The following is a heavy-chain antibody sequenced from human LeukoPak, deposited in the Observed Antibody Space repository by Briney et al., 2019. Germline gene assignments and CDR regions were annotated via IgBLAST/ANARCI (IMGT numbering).Heavy chain of an antibody. CDR1: GFTFSTYG. V-gene: IGHV3-30*18. J-gene: IGHJ4*02. D-gene: IGHD1-26*01. CDR3: AKTQTNRYYYFDY. CDR2: VSYDGSDK. Sequence: GRSLRLSCAASGFTFSTYGMHWVRQAPGKGLEWVAIVSYDGSDKYYADSVKGRFTISRDNSKNTLYLQMNSLRPEDTAVYYCAKTQTNRYYYFDYWGQGTLVTVSS.